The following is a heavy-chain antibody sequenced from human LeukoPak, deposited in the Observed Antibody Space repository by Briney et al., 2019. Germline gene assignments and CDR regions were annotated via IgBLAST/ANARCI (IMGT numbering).Heavy chain of an antibody. D-gene: IGHD3-10*01. J-gene: IGHJ5*02. Sequence: TETLSLTCTVSGGSISSYYWSWIRQPAGKGLEWIGRIYTSGSTNYNPSLKSRVTMSVDTSKNQFSLKLSSVTAADTAVYYCARDGSLWFGVGWFDPWGQGTLVTVSS. CDR1: GGSISSYY. V-gene: IGHV4-4*07. CDR3: ARDGSLWFGVGWFDP. CDR2: IYTSGST.